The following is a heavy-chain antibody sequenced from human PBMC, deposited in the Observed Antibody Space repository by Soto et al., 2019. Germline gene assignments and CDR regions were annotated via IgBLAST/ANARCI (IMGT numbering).Heavy chain of an antibody. V-gene: IGHV4-61*01. Sequence: QVQLQESGPGLVKPSETLSLTCTVSGGSVSSGSYYWSWIRQPPGKGLEWIGYIYYSGSTNYNPSLKSRVIISVDTSKNQFSLKLSSVTAADTAVYYCARVVATIIAIGYWGQGTLVTVSS. J-gene: IGHJ4*02. CDR1: GGSVSSGSYY. D-gene: IGHD5-12*01. CDR2: IYYSGST. CDR3: ARVVATIIAIGY.